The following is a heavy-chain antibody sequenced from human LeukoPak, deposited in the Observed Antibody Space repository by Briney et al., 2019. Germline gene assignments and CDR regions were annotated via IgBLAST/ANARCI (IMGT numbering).Heavy chain of an antibody. CDR1: GFTFSSYA. D-gene: IGHD2-21*01. CDR2: ISYDGSNK. Sequence: GRSLRLSCAASGFTFSSYAMHWVRQAPGKGLEWVAVISYDGSNKYYADSVKGRFTISRDNSKNTLYLQMNSLRAEDTAVYYCARDRPVVIAYLFDYWGQGTLVTVSS. J-gene: IGHJ4*02. V-gene: IGHV3-30-3*01. CDR3: ARDRPVVIAYLFDY.